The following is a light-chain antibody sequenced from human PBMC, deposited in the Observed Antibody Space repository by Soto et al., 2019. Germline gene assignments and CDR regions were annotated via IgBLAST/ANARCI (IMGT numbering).Light chain of an antibody. CDR1: ETINNN. Sequence: EIVLTQSPATLSLSPGERATLSCRASETINNNLVWYQQKPGQPPRLLIHEASTRVTGIPARFSSSGSGTEFTLTNRRLQSEDFAVYYCQQYKNWARTFGQGTQVEI. CDR2: EAS. CDR3: QQYKNWART. V-gene: IGKV3D-15*01. J-gene: IGKJ1*01.